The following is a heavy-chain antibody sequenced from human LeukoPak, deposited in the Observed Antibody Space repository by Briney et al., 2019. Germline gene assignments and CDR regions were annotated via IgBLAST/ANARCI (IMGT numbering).Heavy chain of an antibody. V-gene: IGHV3-13*01. CDR2: IGTAGDT. CDR1: GFTFSSYD. Sequence: GGSLRLSCAASGFTFSSYDMHWVRQATGKGLEWVSAIGTAGDTYYPGSVKGRFTISRENAKNSLYLQMNSLRAGDTAVYYCARGALLWFGESIYFDYWGQGTLVTVSS. CDR3: ARGALLWFGESIYFDY. D-gene: IGHD3-10*01. J-gene: IGHJ4*02.